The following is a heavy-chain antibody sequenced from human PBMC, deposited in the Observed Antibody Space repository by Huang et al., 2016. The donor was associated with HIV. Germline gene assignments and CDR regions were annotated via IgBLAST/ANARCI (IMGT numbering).Heavy chain of an antibody. V-gene: IGHV4-34*01. J-gene: IGHJ4*02. CDR3: ARGIDY. CDR1: DGSLSGYY. Sequence: QVQVQQWGAGLLKPSETLSLNCAVSDGSLSGYYLTWSRQSPGKGLEWIGEINQSGSTNYNPSLKSRVTMSVDTSKNHFSLQVKSLTAADTAVYYCARGIDYWGQGTLVIISS. CDR2: INQSGST.